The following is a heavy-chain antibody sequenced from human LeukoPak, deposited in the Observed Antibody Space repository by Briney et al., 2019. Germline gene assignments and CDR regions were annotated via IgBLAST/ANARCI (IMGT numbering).Heavy chain of an antibody. V-gene: IGHV3-7*01. CDR2: IKQGGSEK. Sequence: PGGSLRLSCAASGFTFSSYWMSWVRQAPGKGLEWVANIKQGGSEKYYVDSVKGRFTISRDNAKNSLHLQMNSLRAEDTAVYYCAREIVVVVAATRPYYYYGMDVWGQGTTVTVSS. J-gene: IGHJ6*02. CDR1: GFTFSSYW. D-gene: IGHD2-15*01. CDR3: AREIVVVVAATRPYYYYGMDV.